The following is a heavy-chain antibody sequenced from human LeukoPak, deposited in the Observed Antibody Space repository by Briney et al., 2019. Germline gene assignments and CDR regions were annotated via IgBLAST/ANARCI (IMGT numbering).Heavy chain of an antibody. V-gene: IGHV1-69*05. CDR3: AAAHLNDSSGIS. CDR1: GGTFSSYA. J-gene: IGHJ4*02. CDR2: IIPIFGTA. Sequence: GASVRVSSKAAGGTFSSYAISWVRRAPGQGLEWRGGIIPIFGTANYAQKCQGRVKITTDESTSTANMELSSLRCEHRAVYYCAAAHLNDSSGISWGQGTLVTVSS. D-gene: IGHD3-22*01.